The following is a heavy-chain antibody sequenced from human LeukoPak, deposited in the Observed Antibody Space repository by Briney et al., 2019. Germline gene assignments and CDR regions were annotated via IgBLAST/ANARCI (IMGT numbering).Heavy chain of an antibody. D-gene: IGHD1-1*01. V-gene: IGHV4-28*05. Sequence: SETLSLTCAVSGYSVSTSNWWGWIRQPPGKGLEWIGYIYYGGSIYYNPSLKSRVTMSVDTPKNQFSLKLSSVTAVDTAVYYCASARWKGDYYFYMDVWGKGTTVTVSS. J-gene: IGHJ6*03. CDR1: GYSVSTSNW. CDR2: IYYGGSI. CDR3: ASARWKGDYYFYMDV.